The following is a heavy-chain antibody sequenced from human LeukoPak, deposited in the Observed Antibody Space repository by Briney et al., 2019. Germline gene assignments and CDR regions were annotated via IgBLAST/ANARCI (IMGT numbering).Heavy chain of an antibody. V-gene: IGHV4-59*12. Sequence: PSETLSLTCTLSGGSISSYYWSWIRHPPGKGREWIGYIFNSGRINYNPSLRSRVTMSVDTSKNQFSLKLSSLTAADTAVYYCAGRQHIVVVTATRGSFDMWGQGTMVTVSS. J-gene: IGHJ3*02. CDR3: AGRQHIVVVTATRGSFDM. CDR1: GGSISSYY. CDR2: IFNSGRI. D-gene: IGHD2-21*02.